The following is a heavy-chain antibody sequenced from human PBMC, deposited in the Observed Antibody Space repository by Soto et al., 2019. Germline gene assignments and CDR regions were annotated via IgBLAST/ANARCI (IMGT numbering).Heavy chain of an antibody. CDR2: ISGNATST. CDR3: AKKAGIISRYGLDV. V-gene: IGHV3-23*01. Sequence: PGGSLRLSCAASGFTFSIFAMKWVRQAPGEGLEWFAGISGNATSTYYAASVKGRFTISRDNSKNTMYLQMDSLRAEDTAVYYCAKKAGIISRYGLDVWGQGTTVTVSS. J-gene: IGHJ6*02. CDR1: GFTFSIFA.